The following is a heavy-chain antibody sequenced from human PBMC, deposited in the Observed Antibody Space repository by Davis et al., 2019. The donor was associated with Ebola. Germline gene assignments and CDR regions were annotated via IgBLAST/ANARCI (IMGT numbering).Heavy chain of an antibody. J-gene: IGHJ5*02. CDR3: AKGGGTSSSDFRRT. CDR2: ISDTGGST. CDR1: GFTFSNYG. D-gene: IGHD6-6*01. Sequence: GGSLRLSCAASGFTFSNYGMNWVRQAPGKGLEWVSGISDTGGSTHYADSVKGRFTISRDNSKNTLYLQMYNLRAEDTAVYYCAKGGGTSSSDFRRTWGQGTLVTVSS. V-gene: IGHV3-23*01.